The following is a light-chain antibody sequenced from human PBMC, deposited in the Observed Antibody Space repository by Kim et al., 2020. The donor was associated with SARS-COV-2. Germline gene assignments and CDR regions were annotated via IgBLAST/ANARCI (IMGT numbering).Light chain of an antibody. V-gene: IGLV3-25*03. CDR2: EDS. CDR1: ALPKQY. J-gene: IGLJ3*02. Sequence: SYELTQPPSVSVSPGQTARITCSGDALPKQYAYWFQKKPGQAPVMVISEDSERPSGIPERFSGSTSGTTVTLTISGVQAEDVADYYCQSADSTDTFWVFG. CDR3: QSADSTDTFWV.